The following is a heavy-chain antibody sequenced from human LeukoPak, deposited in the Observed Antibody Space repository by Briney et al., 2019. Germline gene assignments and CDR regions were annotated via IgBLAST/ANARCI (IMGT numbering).Heavy chain of an antibody. CDR1: GGSFSGYY. CDR3: ARGRVSVRGVIDY. CDR2: INHSGST. V-gene: IGHV4-34*01. Sequence: SETLSLTCAVYGGSFSGYYWSWIRQPPGKGLEWIGEINHSGSTNYNPSLKSRVTISVDTSKNQFSLKLSSVTAADTAVYYCARGRVSVRGVIDYWGQGTLVTVSS. D-gene: IGHD3-10*01. J-gene: IGHJ4*02.